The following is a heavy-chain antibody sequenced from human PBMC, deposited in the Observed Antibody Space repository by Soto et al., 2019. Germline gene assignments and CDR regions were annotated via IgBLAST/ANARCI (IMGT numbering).Heavy chain of an antibody. CDR3: AREVIFWSGYYPYYFDY. CDR1: GFTFSGYS. J-gene: IGHJ4*02. Sequence: GGSLRLSCAASGFTFSGYSLNWVRQAPGKGLEWVSSISSSSSYIYYADSMKGRFTISRDNAKNSLYLQMNSLRAEDTAVYYCAREVIFWSGYYPYYFDYWGQGTLVTVSS. D-gene: IGHD3-3*01. V-gene: IGHV3-21*01. CDR2: ISSSSSYI.